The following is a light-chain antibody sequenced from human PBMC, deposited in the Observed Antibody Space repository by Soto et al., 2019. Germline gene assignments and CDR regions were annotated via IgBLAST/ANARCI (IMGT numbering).Light chain of an antibody. J-gene: IGKJ1*01. CDR1: QSVSSSY. CDR3: QQYGRSPWT. CDR2: DAS. V-gene: IGKV3-20*01. Sequence: ESVLTHSPGTLSLSPGDIATLSCRASQSVSSSYLAWYQQKPGQAPRLLIYDASSRATGIPDRFSGSGSGTDFSLIISRLEPEDFAVYYCQQYGRSPWTFGQATKVDIK.